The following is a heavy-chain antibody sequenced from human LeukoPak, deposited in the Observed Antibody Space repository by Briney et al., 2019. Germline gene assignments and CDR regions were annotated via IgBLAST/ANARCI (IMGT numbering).Heavy chain of an antibody. J-gene: IGHJ4*02. D-gene: IGHD6-19*01. CDR3: ARDQYSSGWYGDY. CDR2: IIPIFGTA. CDR1: GGTFSSYA. V-gene: IGHV1-69*05. Sequence: SVKVSCKASGGTFSSYAISWVRQAPGQGLEWMGRIIPIFGTANYAQKFQGRVPITTDESTSTAYMELSSLRSEDTAVYYCARDQYSSGWYGDYWGQGTLVTVSS.